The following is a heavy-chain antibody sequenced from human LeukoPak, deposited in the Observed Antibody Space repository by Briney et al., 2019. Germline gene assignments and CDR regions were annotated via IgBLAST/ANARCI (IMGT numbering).Heavy chain of an antibody. J-gene: IGHJ4*02. CDR3: ARDLGLYGSGSFIDY. CDR2: ISSSSSTR. Sequence: GGSLRLSCVASGFSFSSYSMNWVRQAPGKGLEWVSYISSSSSTRYYADSVKGRFTISRDNAKNSLYLQMNSLRAEDTAVYYCARDLGLYGSGSFIDYWGQGTLVTVSS. D-gene: IGHD3-10*01. V-gene: IGHV3-48*01. CDR1: GFSFSSYS.